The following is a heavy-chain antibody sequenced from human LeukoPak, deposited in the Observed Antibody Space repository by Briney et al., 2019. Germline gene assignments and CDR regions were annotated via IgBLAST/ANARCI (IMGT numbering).Heavy chain of an antibody. V-gene: IGHV4-31*03. CDR2: IYYSGST. CDR3: ARDRRGYSYYFDY. J-gene: IGHJ4*02. D-gene: IGHD5-18*01. CDR1: GGSISSGGYY. Sequence: SETLSLTCTVSGGSISSGGYYWSWIRQHPGKGLEWIGYIYYSGSTYYNPSLKSRVTISVDTSKNQFSLKLSSVTAAETAVYYCARDRRGYSYYFDYWGQGTLVTVSS.